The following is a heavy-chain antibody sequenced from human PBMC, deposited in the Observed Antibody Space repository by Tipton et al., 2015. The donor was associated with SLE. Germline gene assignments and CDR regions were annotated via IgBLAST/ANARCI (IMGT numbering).Heavy chain of an antibody. CDR3: ASATKNYHDAFDI. Sequence: TLSLTCAVYGGSFSGYYWSWIRQPPGKGLEWIGYIYHSGSTYYNPSLKSRVTISVDRSKNHFSLKLSSVTAADTAVYYCASATKNYHDAFDIWGQGTMVTVSS. CDR2: IYHSGST. D-gene: IGHD1-7*01. J-gene: IGHJ3*02. V-gene: IGHV4-30-2*01. CDR1: GGSFSGYY.